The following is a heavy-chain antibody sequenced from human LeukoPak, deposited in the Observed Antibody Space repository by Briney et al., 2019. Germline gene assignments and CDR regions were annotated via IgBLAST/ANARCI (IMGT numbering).Heavy chain of an antibody. CDR3: ASPERLDYDFWSGYSAYYYYGMDV. Sequence: GGSLRLSCAASGFTFSDYYMSWIRQAPGKGLEWVSYISSSGSTIYYADSVKGRFTISRDNSKNTLYLQMNSLRAEDTAVYYCASPERLDYDFWSGYSAYYYYGMDVWGQGTTVTVSS. CDR1: GFTFSDYY. J-gene: IGHJ6*02. V-gene: IGHV3-11*04. D-gene: IGHD3-3*01. CDR2: ISSSGSTI.